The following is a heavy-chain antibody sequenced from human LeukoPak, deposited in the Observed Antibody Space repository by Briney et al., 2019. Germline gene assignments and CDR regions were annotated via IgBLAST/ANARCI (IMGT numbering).Heavy chain of an antibody. J-gene: IGHJ4*02. V-gene: IGHV3-30*18. CDR2: ISYDGKFA. CDR3: AKDGQYYDSNAYSHFFDY. D-gene: IGHD3-22*01. Sequence: GGSLRLSCAASGFTFSRNAMHWVRQAPGKGLEWVAVISYDGKFAYYEDSVKGRFTISRDNSKDTLSLQMNSLRAEDTAVYYCAKDGQYYDSNAYSHFFDYWGQGTLVTVSS. CDR1: GFTFSRNA.